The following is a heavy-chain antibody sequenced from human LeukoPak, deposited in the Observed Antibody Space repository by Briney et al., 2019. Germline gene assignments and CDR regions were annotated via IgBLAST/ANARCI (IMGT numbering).Heavy chain of an antibody. CDR3: ARRRYSSWYGGWFDP. Sequence: SETLSLTCTVSGGSVSSSAYYWGWIRQPPENGLEWIGNIYYSGSTYYNPSLKSRVTISIDTSKNQFSLKLSSVTATDTAVYYCARRRYSSWYGGWFDPWGQGTLVTVSS. V-gene: IGHV4-39*01. CDR2: IYYSGST. J-gene: IGHJ5*02. CDR1: GGSVSSSAYY. D-gene: IGHD6-13*01.